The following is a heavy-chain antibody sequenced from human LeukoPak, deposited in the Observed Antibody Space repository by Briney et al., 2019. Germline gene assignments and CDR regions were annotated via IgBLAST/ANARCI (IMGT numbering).Heavy chain of an antibody. J-gene: IGHJ4*02. CDR1: GFTFSSYW. D-gene: IGHD2-2*01. CDR3: ARSGGVYQLPIRQIDY. Sequence: QPGGSLRLSCAASGFTFSSYWMSWVRQAPGKGLEWVANIKQDGSEKYYVDSVKGRFTISRDNAKNSLYLQMNSLRAEDTAVYYCARSGGVYQLPIRQIDYWGQGTLVTVSS. CDR2: IKQDGSEK. V-gene: IGHV3-7*01.